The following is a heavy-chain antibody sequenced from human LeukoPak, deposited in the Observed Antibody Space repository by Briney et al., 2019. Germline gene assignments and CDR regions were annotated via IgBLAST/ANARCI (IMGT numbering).Heavy chain of an antibody. V-gene: IGHV3-30*04. Sequence: GGSLRLSCAASGFTFSSYAMHWVRQAPGKGLEWVAVISYDGSNKYYADSVKGRFTISRDNSKNTLYLQMNSLRAEDTAVYYCAKVRSGLLRFGEPFDYWGQGTLVTVSS. J-gene: IGHJ4*02. D-gene: IGHD3-10*01. CDR2: ISYDGSNK. CDR1: GFTFSSYA. CDR3: AKVRSGLLRFGEPFDY.